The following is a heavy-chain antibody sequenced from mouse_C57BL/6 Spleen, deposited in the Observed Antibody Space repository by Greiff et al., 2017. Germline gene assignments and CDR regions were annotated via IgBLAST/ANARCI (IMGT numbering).Heavy chain of an antibody. CDR2: ISSGGSYT. D-gene: IGHD2-3*01. CDR1: GFTFSSYG. CDR3: ARDDGYYVRYFDV. J-gene: IGHJ1*03. Sequence: EVKLVESGGDLVKPGGSLKLSCAASGFTFSSYGMSWVRQTPDKRLEWVATISSGGSYTYYPDSVKGRFTISRDNAKNTLYLQRIILKSEDTAMYYCARDDGYYVRYFDVWGTGTTVTVSS. V-gene: IGHV5-6*01.